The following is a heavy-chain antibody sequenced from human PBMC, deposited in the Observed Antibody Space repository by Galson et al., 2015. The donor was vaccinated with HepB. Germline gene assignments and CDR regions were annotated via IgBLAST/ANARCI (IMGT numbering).Heavy chain of an antibody. V-gene: IGHV4-39*07. CDR3: ARASNSKRRGITGTTTGAFDI. CDR1: GGSISSSSYY. J-gene: IGHJ3*02. D-gene: IGHD1-7*01. CDR2: IYYSGST. Sequence: LSLTCTVSGGSISSSSYYWGWIRQPPGKGLEWIGSIYYSGSTYYNPSLKSRVTISVDTSKNQFSLKLSSVTAADTAVYYCARASNSKRRGITGTTTGAFDIWGQGTMVTVSS.